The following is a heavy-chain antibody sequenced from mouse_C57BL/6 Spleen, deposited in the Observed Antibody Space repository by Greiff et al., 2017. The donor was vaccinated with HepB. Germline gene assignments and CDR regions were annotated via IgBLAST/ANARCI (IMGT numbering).Heavy chain of an antibody. CDR2: ISSGGSYT. D-gene: IGHD2-3*01. V-gene: IGHV5-6*01. J-gene: IGHJ4*01. CDR3: ASHESGIPLDGYPYYAMDY. Sequence: EVKVVESGGDLVKPGGSLKLSCAASGFTFSSYGMSWVRQTPDKRLEWVATISSGGSYTYYPDSVKGRFTISRDNAKNTLYLQMSSLKSEDTAMYYCASHESGIPLDGYPYYAMDYWGQGTSVTVSS. CDR1: GFTFSSYG.